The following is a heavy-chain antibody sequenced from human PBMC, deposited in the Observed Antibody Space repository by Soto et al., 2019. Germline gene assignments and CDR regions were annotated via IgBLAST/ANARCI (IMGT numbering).Heavy chain of an antibody. CDR2: ISGNGRII. J-gene: IGHJ4*02. CDR1: GFIFSDYY. D-gene: IGHD4-17*01. CDR3: ARDFDADSRTDFDY. Sequence: QVQLVESGGGLVKPGGSLRLSCATSGFIFSDYYMHWIRQAPGKVLEWISYISGNGRIIQYAYSAKGRFTISRDNAQNSLYLQMNSLRAEDTALYFCARDFDADSRTDFDYWGQGTLVTVSS. V-gene: IGHV3-11*01.